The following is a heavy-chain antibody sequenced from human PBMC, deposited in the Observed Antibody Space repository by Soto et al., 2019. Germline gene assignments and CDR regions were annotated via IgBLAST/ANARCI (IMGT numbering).Heavy chain of an antibody. J-gene: IGHJ5*02. CDR2: IWYDGSNK. CDR1: GVTFRTYG. V-gene: IGHV3-33*03. D-gene: IGHD3-22*01. Sequence: QVQLVESGGGVVEPGRSLRLSCAASGVTFRTYGMYWVRHAPGKGLEWVAIIWYDGSNKYFADAVKGGFTFSRDNSNKTLFMKMEYVTAASTAVYFCCGAYSYDTSGRVFVGPPQSWGQGTRVTVS. CDR3: CGAYSYDTSGRVFVGPPQS.